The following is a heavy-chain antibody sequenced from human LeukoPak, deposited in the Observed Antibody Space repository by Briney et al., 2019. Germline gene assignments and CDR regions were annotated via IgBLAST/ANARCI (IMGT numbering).Heavy chain of an antibody. CDR2: ISAYNGNT. CDR3: ARNDYSNYPHY. J-gene: IGHJ4*02. D-gene: IGHD4-11*01. Sequence: ASVKISCKASGYTFTSYGISWVGQAPGQGLEWMGWISAYNGNTNYAQKLQGRVTMTTDTSTSTAYMELRSLRSDDTAVYYCARNDYSNYPHYWGQGTLVTVSS. CDR1: GYTFTSYG. V-gene: IGHV1-18*01.